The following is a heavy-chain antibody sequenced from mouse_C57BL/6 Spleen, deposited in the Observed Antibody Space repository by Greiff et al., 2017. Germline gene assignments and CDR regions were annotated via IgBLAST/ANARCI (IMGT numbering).Heavy chain of an antibody. D-gene: IGHD4-1*01. CDR1: GYTFTDHT. CDR3: SRPPNWAAWFAY. V-gene: IGHV1-78*01. CDR2: IYPRDGST. J-gene: IGHJ3*01. Sequence: VQLVESDAELVKPGASVKISCKVSGYTFTDHTIHWMKQRPEQGLEWIGYIYPRDGSTKYNEKFKGKATLTADKSSSTAYMQLNSLTSEDSAVXFCSRPPNWAAWFAYWGQGTLVTVSA.